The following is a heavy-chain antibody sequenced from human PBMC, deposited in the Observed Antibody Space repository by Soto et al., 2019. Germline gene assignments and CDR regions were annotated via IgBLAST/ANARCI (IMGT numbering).Heavy chain of an antibody. V-gene: IGHV3-30*18. CDR2: ISYDGSNK. Sequence: GGSLRLSCAASGFTFSSYGMHWVRQAPGKGLEWVAVISYDGSNKYYADSVKGRFTISRDNSKNTLYLQMNSLRAEDMAVYYCAKATYSSSPPGIDYWGQGTLVTVSS. J-gene: IGHJ4*02. CDR1: GFTFSSYG. D-gene: IGHD6-6*01. CDR3: AKATYSSSPPGIDY.